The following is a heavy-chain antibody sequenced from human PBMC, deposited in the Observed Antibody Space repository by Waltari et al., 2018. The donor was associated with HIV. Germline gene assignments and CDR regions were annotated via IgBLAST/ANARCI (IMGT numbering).Heavy chain of an antibody. CDR2: VYYSVST. Sequence: QVQLQESGPGLVKPSETLSLTCTVSSGSISSYYWSWIRQPPGKGLEWIGYVYYSVSTNYNPSLKSRVTISVDTSKNQFSLKLSSVTAADTAVYYCARAQGSYYDSSGYYSEYFDLWGRGTLVTVSS. CDR3: ARAQGSYYDSSGYYSEYFDL. J-gene: IGHJ2*01. CDR1: SGSISSYY. V-gene: IGHV4-59*01. D-gene: IGHD3-22*01.